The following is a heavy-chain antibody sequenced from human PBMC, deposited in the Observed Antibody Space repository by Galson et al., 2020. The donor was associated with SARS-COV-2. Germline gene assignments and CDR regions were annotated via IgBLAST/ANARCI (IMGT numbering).Heavy chain of an antibody. CDR3: ARREDYSGSGSHFGY. D-gene: IGHD3-10*01. Sequence: SETLSLTCTVSGYSISSGYYWGWIRQPPEKGLEWIASIYHDDSTYYNPSLKSRVTISMDTSRKQFSLRLNSVTAADTTVYYCARREDYSGSGSHFGYWGQGTLVTVSS. J-gene: IGHJ4*02. V-gene: IGHV4-38-2*02. CDR2: IYHDDST. CDR1: GYSISSGYY.